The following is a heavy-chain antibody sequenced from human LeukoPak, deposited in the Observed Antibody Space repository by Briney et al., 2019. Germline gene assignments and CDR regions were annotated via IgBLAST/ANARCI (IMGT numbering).Heavy chain of an antibody. CDR1: GGSISSYY. CDR2: IYYSGST. D-gene: IGHD3-3*01. CDR3: ARSGTVYYDFWSGYYPNWFDP. V-gene: IGHV4-59*01. Sequence: SETLSLTCTVPGGSISSYYWSWIRQPPGKGLEWIGYIYYSGSTNYNPSLKSRVTISVDTSKNQFSLKLSSVTAADTAVYHCARSGTVYYDFWSGYYPNWFDPWGQGTLVTVSS. J-gene: IGHJ5*02.